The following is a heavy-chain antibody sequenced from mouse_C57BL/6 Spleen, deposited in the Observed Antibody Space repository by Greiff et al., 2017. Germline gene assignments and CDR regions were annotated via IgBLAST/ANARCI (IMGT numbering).Heavy chain of an antibody. V-gene: IGHV1-15*01. Sequence: VQLQQSGAELVRPGASVTLSCMASGYTFTDYEMHWVKQTPVHGLEWIGALDPETGGTAYNQKFKGKAILTADKSSSTAYMELRSLTSEDSAVYYCTRGDYGLVYWGQGTLVTVSA. CDR3: TRGDYGLVY. CDR2: LDPETGGT. CDR1: GYTFTDYE. D-gene: IGHD2-4*01. J-gene: IGHJ3*01.